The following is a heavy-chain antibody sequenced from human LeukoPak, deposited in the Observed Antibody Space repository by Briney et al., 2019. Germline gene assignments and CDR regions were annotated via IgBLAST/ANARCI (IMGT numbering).Heavy chain of an antibody. CDR1: GGSISSGDYY. Sequence: PSETLSLTCTVSGGSISSGDYYWSWIRQPPGKGLEWIGYIYYSGSTYYNPSLKSRVTISVDTSKNQFSLKLSSVTAADTAVYYCARDGPLRGYSGQPVWGQGTTVTVSS. J-gene: IGHJ6*02. D-gene: IGHD5-12*01. CDR2: IYYSGST. CDR3: ARDGPLRGYSGQPV. V-gene: IGHV4-30-4*01.